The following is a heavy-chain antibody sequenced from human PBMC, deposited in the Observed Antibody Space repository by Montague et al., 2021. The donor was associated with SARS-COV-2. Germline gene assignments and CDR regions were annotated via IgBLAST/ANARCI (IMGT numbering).Heavy chain of an antibody. CDR2: ISSSSGYI. J-gene: IGHJ4*02. Sequence: LRLSCAASGFTFSSYSMNWVRQAPGKGLEWVSSISSSSGYIYYADSVKGRFTISRDNAKNSLYLQMNSLRAEDTAVYYCARDFGYYYGSGSYPTFDYWGQGTLVTVSS. CDR1: GFTFSSYS. CDR3: ARDFGYYYGSGSYPTFDY. V-gene: IGHV3-21*01. D-gene: IGHD3-10*01.